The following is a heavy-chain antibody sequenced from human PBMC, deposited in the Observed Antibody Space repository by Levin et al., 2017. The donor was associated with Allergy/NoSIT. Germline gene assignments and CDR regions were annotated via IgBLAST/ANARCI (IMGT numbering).Heavy chain of an antibody. V-gene: IGHV3-74*01. CDR1: GFTFSSYW. CDR2: INSDGSST. CDR3: ARRSDIVVVPAAQMPYYYYGMDV. J-gene: IGHJ6*02. D-gene: IGHD2-2*01. Sequence: GGSLRLSCAASGFTFSSYWMHWVRQAPGKGLVWVSRINSDGSSTSYADSVKGRFTISRDNAKNTLYLQMNSLRAEDTAVYYCARRSDIVVVPAAQMPYYYYGMDVWGQGTTVTVSS.